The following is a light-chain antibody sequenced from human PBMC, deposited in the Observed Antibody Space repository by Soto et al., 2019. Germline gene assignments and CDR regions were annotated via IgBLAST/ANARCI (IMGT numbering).Light chain of an antibody. CDR2: GAS. V-gene: IGKV3-20*01. J-gene: IGKJ2*01. CDR1: QSVNSRF. CDR3: QQYGSTPYT. Sequence: EIVLTQSQATLSLSPGERAILSCRASQSVNSRFLAWYQQKPGQAPSLLMYGASNRATGIPDRFSGTGSGGDFTLTISRLEPEEFAVYYCQQYGSTPYTFGLATKLEIK.